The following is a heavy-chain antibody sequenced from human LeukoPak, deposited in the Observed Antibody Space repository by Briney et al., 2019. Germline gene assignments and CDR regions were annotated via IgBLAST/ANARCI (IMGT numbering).Heavy chain of an antibody. CDR1: GYTFTSNY. D-gene: IGHD6-19*01. J-gene: IGHJ6*03. V-gene: IGHV1-46*01. Sequence: ASVKVSCKAFGYTFTSNYMHWVRQAPGQGPEWMGVISPSGGSTTYAQKLQGRVTMTTDTSTSTAYMELRSLRSDDTAVYYCARRSSGWNLYYYYYMDVWGKGTTVTVSS. CDR3: ARRSSGWNLYYYYYMDV. CDR2: ISPSGGST.